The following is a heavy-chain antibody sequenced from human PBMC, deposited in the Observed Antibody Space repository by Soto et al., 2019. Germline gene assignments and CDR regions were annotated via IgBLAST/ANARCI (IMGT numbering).Heavy chain of an antibody. J-gene: IGHJ4*02. CDR3: AREGRHFDY. CDR2: FIPIFVSA. CDR1: GGTVSSYA. V-gene: IGHV1-69*01. Sequence: QLHLVQSGAEVKKAGSSVKVSCKASGGTVSSYAITWVRQAPGKGLEWMGVFIPIFVSAHYAPKFQGRITITADESTSTAYMELSGLTSEDTAVYFCAREGRHFDYWGQGTLVTVSS.